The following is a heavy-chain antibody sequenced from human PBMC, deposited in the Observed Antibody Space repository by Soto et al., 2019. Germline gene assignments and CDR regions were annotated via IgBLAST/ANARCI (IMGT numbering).Heavy chain of an antibody. Sequence: QIQLVQSGAEVKKPGASVKVSCKASGYSFTSYGITWVRRAPGRGLEWMGWINPYNSNTNFEERVQGRVTLTTDSSTTTVYMDLRGLTSDATAVYYCARGGGGDPLDYWGQGTPVTVSS. CDR1: GYSFTSYG. V-gene: IGHV1-18*01. CDR3: ARGGGGDPLDY. D-gene: IGHD2-21*02. J-gene: IGHJ4*02. CDR2: INPYNSNT.